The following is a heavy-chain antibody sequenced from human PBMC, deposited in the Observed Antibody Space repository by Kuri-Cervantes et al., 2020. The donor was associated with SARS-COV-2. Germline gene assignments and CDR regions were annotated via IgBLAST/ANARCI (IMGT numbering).Heavy chain of an antibody. D-gene: IGHD3-3*01. Sequence: SETLSLTCAVSGGSIRSSNWWSWVRQPPGKGLEWIGYIYYSGSTNYNPSLKSRVTISVDTSKNQFSLKLSSVTAADTAVYYCARQMMSSITIFGVVITRNWFDPWGQGTLVTVSS. J-gene: IGHJ5*02. CDR3: ARQMMSSITIFGVVITRNWFDP. CDR1: GGSIRSSNW. V-gene: IGHV4-4*02. CDR2: IYYSGST.